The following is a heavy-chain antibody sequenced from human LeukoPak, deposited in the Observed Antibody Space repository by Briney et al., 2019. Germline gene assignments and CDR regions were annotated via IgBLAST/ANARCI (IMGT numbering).Heavy chain of an antibody. CDR1: GFIFSKTW. V-gene: IGHV3-7*01. Sequence: GGSLRLSCAAPGFIFSKTWMSWVRQAPGKGLEWVANMNGDGSVKDYVDSVKGRFTISRDNARQSLYLQMSGLRAEDTAVYYCATYTHWVAGDVWGQGTTVTVSS. CDR2: MNGDGSVK. D-gene: IGHD3-16*01. J-gene: IGHJ6*02. CDR3: ATYTHWVAGDV.